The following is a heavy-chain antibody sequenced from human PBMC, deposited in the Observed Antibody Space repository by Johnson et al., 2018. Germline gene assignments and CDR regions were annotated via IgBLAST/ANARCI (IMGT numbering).Heavy chain of an antibody. V-gene: IGHV3-49*03. CDR2: IRPKVYGGTT. Sequence: VQLVESGGGVVQPGRSLRLSCTASGFTFSDYALSWYRQAPGKGLEWVGFIRPKVYGGTTEYAASVEARFIISRDDSKNIAYLQMNSRKSGDTALYYCTRDDYGGKDDAFDIWGQVTMVTVSS. CDR1: GFTFSDYA. J-gene: IGHJ3*02. D-gene: IGHD4-23*01. CDR3: TRDDYGGKDDAFDI.